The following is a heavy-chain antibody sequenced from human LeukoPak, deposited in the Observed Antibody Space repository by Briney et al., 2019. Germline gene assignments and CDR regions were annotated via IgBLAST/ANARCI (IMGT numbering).Heavy chain of an antibody. J-gene: IGHJ4*02. CDR3: ARVSAEQVVTAILGRIDY. CDR2: IKQDGSEK. V-gene: IGHV3-7*01. D-gene: IGHD2-21*02. CDR1: GFTFSSYW. Sequence: PGGSLRLSCAASGFTFSSYWMSWVRQAPGKGLEWVANIKQDGSEKYYVDSVKGRFTISRDNAKNSLYLQMNSLRAEDTAVYYCARVSAEQVVTAILGRIDYWGRGTLVTVSS.